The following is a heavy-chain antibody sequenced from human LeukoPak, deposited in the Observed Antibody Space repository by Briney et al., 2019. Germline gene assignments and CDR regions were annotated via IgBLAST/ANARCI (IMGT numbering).Heavy chain of an antibody. CDR1: GGSISSSNW. V-gene: IGHV4-4*02. CDR3: ASFPLQGTSSWFDP. CDR2: IYHSGST. Sequence: SGTLSLTCAVSGGSISSSNWWSWVRQPPGKGLEWIGEIYHSGSTNYNPSLKSRVTISVDTSKSQFSLKLSSVTAADTAVYYCASFPLQGTSSWFDPWGQGTLVTVSS. J-gene: IGHJ5*02. D-gene: IGHD3-10*01.